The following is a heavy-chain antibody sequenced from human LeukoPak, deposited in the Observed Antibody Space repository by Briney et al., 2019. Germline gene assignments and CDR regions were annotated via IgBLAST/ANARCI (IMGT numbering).Heavy chain of an antibody. CDR1: GGSISSYY. J-gene: IGHJ2*01. V-gene: IGHV4-59*01. D-gene: IGHD2-8*02. Sequence: SETLSLTCTVPGGSISSYYWSWIRQPPGKGLEWIGYIYYSGSTNYNPSLKSRVTISVDTSKNQFSLKLSSVTAADTAVYYCARASGGVRYGNFDLWGRGTLVTVSS. CDR3: ARASGGVRYGNFDL. CDR2: IYYSGST.